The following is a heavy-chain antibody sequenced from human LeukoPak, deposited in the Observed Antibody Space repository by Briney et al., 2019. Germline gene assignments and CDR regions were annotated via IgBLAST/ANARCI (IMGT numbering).Heavy chain of an antibody. CDR3: ARVSYQEGVDY. J-gene: IGHJ4*02. V-gene: IGHV4-61*02. CDR2: ISPSGST. CDR1: GGSINGGNYY. D-gene: IGHD2-2*01. Sequence: SQTLSLTCTVSGGSINGGNYYWTWIRQPAGKGLEWIGRISPSGSTNYNPSLTSRVTISVDTSKNQFSLKLSFVTAADTAVYYCARVSYQEGVDYWGQGTLATVSS.